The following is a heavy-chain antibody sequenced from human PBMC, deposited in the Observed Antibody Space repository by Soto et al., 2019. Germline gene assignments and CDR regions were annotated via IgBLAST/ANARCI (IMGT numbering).Heavy chain of an antibody. CDR2: ISAYKGDT. CDR3: ASGGQQLVRGGFDY. J-gene: IGHJ4*02. D-gene: IGHD6-13*01. CDR1: GYTFTSYG. V-gene: IGHV1-18*01. Sequence: QVQLVQSGAEVKKPGASVRVSCKASGYTFTSYGISWVRQAPGQGLEWMGWISAYKGDTKYAQNLQGRVSMTTDTSTSTADMVLRSLRSDDTAVYYCASGGQQLVRGGFDYWGQGTLVTVSS.